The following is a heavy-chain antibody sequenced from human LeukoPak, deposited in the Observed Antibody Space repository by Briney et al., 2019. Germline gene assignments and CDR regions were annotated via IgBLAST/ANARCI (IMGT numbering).Heavy chain of an antibody. D-gene: IGHD5-24*01. Sequence: SETLSLTCTVSGGSISSYYWSWIRQPPGKGLEWIGYIYYSGTTYYNPSLKSRVTISVDTSNNQFSLKVTSVTAADTAVYYCAKSGDGYNFDYWGQGTLVTVSS. CDR1: GGSISSYY. V-gene: IGHV4-59*06. CDR2: IYYSGTT. J-gene: IGHJ4*02. CDR3: AKSGDGYNFDY.